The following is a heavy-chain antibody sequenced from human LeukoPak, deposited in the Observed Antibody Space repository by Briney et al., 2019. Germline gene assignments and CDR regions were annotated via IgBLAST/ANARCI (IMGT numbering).Heavy chain of an antibody. V-gene: IGHV3-48*03. CDR3: ARRGSSDAFDI. D-gene: IGHD5-12*01. CDR1: GFTFSSYE. CDR2: ISSSGSTI. J-gene: IGHJ3*02. Sequence: GSLRLSCAASGFTFSSYEMNWVRQAPGKGLEWVSYISSSGSTIYCADSVKGRFTISRDNAKNSLYLQMNSLRAEDTAVYYCARRGSSDAFDIWGQGTMVTVSS.